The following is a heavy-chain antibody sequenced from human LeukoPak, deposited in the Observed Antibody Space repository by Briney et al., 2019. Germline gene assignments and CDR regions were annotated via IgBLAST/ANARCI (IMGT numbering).Heavy chain of an antibody. CDR3: AGAKESYYDKSGYYPLDY. Sequence: PGGSLRLSCAASRFTLSTYWMSWVRQAPGKGLEWVAHIKQDGSQEYYVGSVKGRFTISRDSAKNSLYLQMNSLRAEDTAVYYCAGAKESYYDKSGYYPLDYWGQGTLVTVSS. D-gene: IGHD3-22*01. V-gene: IGHV3-7*01. CDR2: IKQDGSQE. J-gene: IGHJ4*02. CDR1: RFTLSTYW.